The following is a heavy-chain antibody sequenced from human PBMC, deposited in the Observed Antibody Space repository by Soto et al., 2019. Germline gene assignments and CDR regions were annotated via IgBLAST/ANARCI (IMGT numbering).Heavy chain of an antibody. V-gene: IGHV3-74*01. CDR3: ARGYYGSGHNWFDP. CDR1: GFTFSSYW. J-gene: IGHJ5*02. CDR2: INSDGSST. D-gene: IGHD3-10*01. Sequence: EVQLVESGGGLVQPGGSLRLSCAASGFTFSSYWMHWVRQAPGKGLVWVSRINSDGSSTSYADCVKGRFTISRDNAKNTLYLQMNSPRAEDTAVYYCARGYYGSGHNWFDPWGQGTLVTVSP.